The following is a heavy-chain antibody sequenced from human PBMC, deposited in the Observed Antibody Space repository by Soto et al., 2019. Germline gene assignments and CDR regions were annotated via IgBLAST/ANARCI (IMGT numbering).Heavy chain of an antibody. Sequence: PGGSLRLSCAASGFTVSSNYMSWVRQAPGKGLEWVSVIYSGGSTYYADSVKGRFTISRHNSKNTLYLQMNSLRAEDTAVYYCARGSFDYDFWSGYYIPYYYYYMDVWGKGTTVTVSS. V-gene: IGHV3-53*04. J-gene: IGHJ6*03. CDR3: ARGSFDYDFWSGYYIPYYYYYMDV. CDR2: IYSGGST. D-gene: IGHD3-3*01. CDR1: GFTVSSNY.